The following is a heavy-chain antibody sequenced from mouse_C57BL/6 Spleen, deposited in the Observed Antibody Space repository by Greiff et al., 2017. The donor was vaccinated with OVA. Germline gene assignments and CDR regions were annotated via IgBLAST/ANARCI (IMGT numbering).Heavy chain of an antibody. CDR1: GYTFTSYW. CDR2: IYPGSGST. CDR3: ARKGALYYDYDEGFAY. J-gene: IGHJ3*01. V-gene: IGHV1-55*01. Sequence: QVQLQQPGAELVKPGASVKMSCKASGYTFTSYWITWVKQRPGQGLEWIGDIYPGSGSTNYNEKFKSKATLTVDTSSSTAYMQLSSLTSEDSAVYYCARKGALYYDYDEGFAYWGQGTLVTVSA. D-gene: IGHD2-4*01.